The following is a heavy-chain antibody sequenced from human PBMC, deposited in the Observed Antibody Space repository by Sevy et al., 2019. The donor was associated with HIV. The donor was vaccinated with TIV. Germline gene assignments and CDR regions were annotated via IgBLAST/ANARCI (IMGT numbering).Heavy chain of an antibody. CDR2: ISSSGSTI. D-gene: IGHD4-17*01. Sequence: GGSLRLSCAASGFIFSRYEMNWVRQAPGKGLEWVSFISSSGSTISYADSVRGRFTISRDNAKNSLYLQMNGLRADDTAVYDCARDLPPSATTVAHFDYWGQGTLVTVSS. J-gene: IGHJ4*02. CDR1: GFIFSRYE. CDR3: ARDLPPSATTVAHFDY. V-gene: IGHV3-48*03.